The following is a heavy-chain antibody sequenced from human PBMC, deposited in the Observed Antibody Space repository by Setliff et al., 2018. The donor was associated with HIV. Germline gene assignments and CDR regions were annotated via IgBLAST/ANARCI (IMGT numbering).Heavy chain of an antibody. CDR1: GGTFSSYA. CDR2: IIPMLGVA. CDR3: AGREMPCSGGDCNRYFYYYYMDV. Sequence: GASVKVSCKASGGTFSSYAISWVRQAPGQGLEWMGGIIPMLGVANYPQKVQGRVTITTDKSTTIVYMELSSLRSEDTAVYYCAGREMPCSGGDCNRYFYYYYMDVWGTGTTVTVS. J-gene: IGHJ6*03. V-gene: IGHV1-69*10. D-gene: IGHD2-21*02.